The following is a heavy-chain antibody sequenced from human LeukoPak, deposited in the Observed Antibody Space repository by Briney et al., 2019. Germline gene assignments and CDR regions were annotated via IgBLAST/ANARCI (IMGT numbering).Heavy chain of an antibody. D-gene: IGHD5-18*01. CDR1: GFTFSSFA. Sequence: GGSLRLSCAASGFTFSSFAMSWVRQAPGKGLEWVSVISGSGGSTYYADSVKGRFTISRDNAKNSLYLQMNSLRAEDTAVYYCAREVVTAMVTFDFDYWGQGTLVTVSS. CDR2: ISGSGGST. J-gene: IGHJ4*02. CDR3: AREVVTAMVTFDFDY. V-gene: IGHV3-23*01.